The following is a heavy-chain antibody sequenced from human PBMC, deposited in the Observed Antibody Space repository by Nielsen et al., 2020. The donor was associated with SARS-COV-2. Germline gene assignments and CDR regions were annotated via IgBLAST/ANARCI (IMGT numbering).Heavy chain of an antibody. CDR3: AGDPYYDSSGYNYYYGMDV. J-gene: IGHJ6*02. V-gene: IGHV3-30*04. Sequence: GESLKISCAASGFTFSSYAMHWVRQAPGKGLEWVAVISYDGSNKYYADSVKGRFTISRDNSKNTLYLQMNSLRAEDTAVYYCAGDPYYDSSGYNYYYGMDVWGQGTTVTVSS. CDR2: ISYDGSNK. CDR1: GFTFSSYA. D-gene: IGHD3-22*01.